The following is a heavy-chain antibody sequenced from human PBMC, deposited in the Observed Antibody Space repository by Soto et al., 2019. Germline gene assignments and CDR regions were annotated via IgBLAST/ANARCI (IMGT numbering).Heavy chain of an antibody. CDR2: IKTKPDDGTI. Sequence: GGSLRLSCAASGLIFTDVWMTWVREAPGEGLEWVGLIKTKPDDGTIDYAATVRGRFTISRDDSKNTLYLQMTSLTPDDTGVYYCATSNLGVDFWGPGTLVTVSS. V-gene: IGHV3-15*01. D-gene: IGHD1-1*01. J-gene: IGHJ4*02. CDR3: ATSNLGVDF. CDR1: GLIFTDVW.